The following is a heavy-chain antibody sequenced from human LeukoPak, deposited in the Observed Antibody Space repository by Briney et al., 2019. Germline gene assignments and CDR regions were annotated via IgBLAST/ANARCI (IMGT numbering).Heavy chain of an antibody. J-gene: IGHJ4*02. CDR3: ARELTWHYYEY. Sequence: GGSLRLSCATSGFTVGSNYMSWVRQAPGRGLEWVSTIFSGGNTYYADSVKGRFTISRDTSRNTLYLQMSSLWVEEAAVYFCARELTWHYYEYWGQGTLVTVSS. CDR1: GFTVGSNY. V-gene: IGHV3-53*01. D-gene: IGHD3-9*01. CDR2: IFSGGNT.